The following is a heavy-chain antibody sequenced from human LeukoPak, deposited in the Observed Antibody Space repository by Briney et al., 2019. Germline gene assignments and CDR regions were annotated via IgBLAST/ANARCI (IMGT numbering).Heavy chain of an antibody. Sequence: GGSLRLSCAASGFTFSSSAMSWVRQAPGKGLEWVSAISNNGGYTYYADSVQGRFTISRDNSKNTLYLQMNSLRAEDTAVYYCAKTAVAGTNVIYYFDYWGQGTLVTVSS. V-gene: IGHV3-23*01. J-gene: IGHJ4*02. CDR1: GFTFSSSA. CDR3: AKTAVAGTNVIYYFDY. D-gene: IGHD6-19*01. CDR2: ISNNGGYT.